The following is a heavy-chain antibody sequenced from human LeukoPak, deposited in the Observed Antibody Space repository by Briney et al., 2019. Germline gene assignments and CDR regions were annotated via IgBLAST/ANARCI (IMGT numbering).Heavy chain of an antibody. V-gene: IGHV4-59*11. CDR3: ARELRFLPYYYYYMVV. Sequence: SETLSDTRLFSLGSLSCHHWSWIRPPPWKGRDGIGHIYYSGCTNYNPPLLSRVTISVDTSKNQFSMKLSSVTAADTAVYYCARELRFLPYYYYYMVVWGKGTTVTVSS. D-gene: IGHD3-3*01. J-gene: IGHJ6*03. CDR1: LGSLSCHH. CDR2: IYYSGCT.